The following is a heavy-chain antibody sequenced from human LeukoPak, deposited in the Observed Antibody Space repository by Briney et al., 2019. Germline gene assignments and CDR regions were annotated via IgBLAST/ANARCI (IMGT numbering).Heavy chain of an antibody. CDR1: GFTFSSYN. V-gene: IGHV3-48*02. CDR3: ARDPHIAAAGTIFDY. CDR2: ITSSSSSTI. Sequence: GGSLRLSCAASGFTFSSYNMNWVRQAPGKGLEWVSYITSSSSSTIYYADSVKGRFTISRDNAKNSLYLQMNSLRDEDSAVYYCARDPHIAAAGTIFDYWGQGTLVTVSS. D-gene: IGHD6-13*01. J-gene: IGHJ4*02.